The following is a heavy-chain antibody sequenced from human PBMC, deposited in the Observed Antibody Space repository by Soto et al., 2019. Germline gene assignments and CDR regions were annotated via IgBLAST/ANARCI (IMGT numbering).Heavy chain of an antibody. CDR1: GGSVSSGSYY. J-gene: IGHJ6*02. CDR2: IYYSGST. D-gene: IGHD6-13*01. Sequence: SETLSLTCTVSGGSVSSGSYYWSWIRQPPGKGLEWIGYIYYSGSTNYNPSLKSRVTISVDTSKNQFSLKLSSVTAADTAVYYCARGGSWGKYYGMDVWGQGTTVTGLL. V-gene: IGHV4-61*01. CDR3: ARGGSWGKYYGMDV.